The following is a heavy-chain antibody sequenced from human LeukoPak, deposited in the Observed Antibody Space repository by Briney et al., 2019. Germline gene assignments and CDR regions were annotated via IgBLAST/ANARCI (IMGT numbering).Heavy chain of an antibody. D-gene: IGHD3-22*01. CDR3: ARDMTLSALNYYDSSGHDY. V-gene: IGHV1-18*01. CDR2: ISAYNGNT. J-gene: IGHJ4*02. CDR1: GYTFTSYG. Sequence: GASVKVSCKASGYTFTSYGISWVRQAPGQGLEWMGWISAYNGNTNYAQKLQGRVTMTTDTSTSTAYMELRSLRSDDTAVYYCARDMTLSALNYYDSSGHDYWGQGTLVTVSS.